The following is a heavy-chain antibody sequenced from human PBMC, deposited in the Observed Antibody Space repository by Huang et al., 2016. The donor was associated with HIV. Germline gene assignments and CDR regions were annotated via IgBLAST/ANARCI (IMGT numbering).Heavy chain of an antibody. CDR1: GFTVNSNY. V-gene: IGHV3-53*01. D-gene: IGHD5-18*01. J-gene: IGHJ5*02. CDR2: LYHGGKA. Sequence: EVPLVESGGGLVQPGGSLRLSCAASGFTVNSNYMTWVRQAPGKGLEGVLLLYHGGKAHYAESGKGRFTISGDTSQNTVFLQMSSLRVEDTAVYYCARGRYGTPNAWGQGTLVTVSS. CDR3: ARGRYGTPNA.